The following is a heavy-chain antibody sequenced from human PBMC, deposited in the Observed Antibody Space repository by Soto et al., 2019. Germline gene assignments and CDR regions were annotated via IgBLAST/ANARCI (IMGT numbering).Heavy chain of an antibody. V-gene: IGHV3-23*01. CDR1: GFTFSSYA. J-gene: IGHJ4*02. D-gene: IGHD5-18*01. CDR2: ISGSGGST. CDR3: AKGNSYGPANY. Sequence: GGSLRLSCAASGFTFSSYAMSWVRQAPGKGLECVSAISGSGGSTYYADSVKGRFTISRDNSKNTLYLQMNSLRAEDTAVYYCAKGNSYGPANYWGQGTLVTVSS.